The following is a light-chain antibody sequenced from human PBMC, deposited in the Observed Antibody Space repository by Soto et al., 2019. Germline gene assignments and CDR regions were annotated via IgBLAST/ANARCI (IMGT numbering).Light chain of an antibody. Sequence: EIVMTQSQASLSVSPGESVTLSCRASQSVASNLAWYQQKPGQAPRLLIYGTSTRATGVPDRFSGSGSGTDFTLTISSLQAADFAVYHCQHYNNWPITFGQGTRLEIK. J-gene: IGKJ5*01. CDR1: QSVASN. V-gene: IGKV3-15*01. CDR2: GTS. CDR3: QHYNNWPIT.